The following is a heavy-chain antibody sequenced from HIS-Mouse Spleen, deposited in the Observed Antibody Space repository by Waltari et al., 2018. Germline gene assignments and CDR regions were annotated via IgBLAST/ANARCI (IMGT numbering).Heavy chain of an antibody. V-gene: IGHV4-39*07. CDR3: AREIPYSSSWYDWYFDL. Sequence: QLQLQESGPGLVKPSETLSLTCTVSGGSISSSSYYWGWIRQPPGKGLEWIGSIYYSGRTYSNPSLKSRVTISVDTSKNQFSLKLSSVTAADTALYYCAREIPYSSSWYDWYFDLWGRGTLVTVSS. CDR1: GGSISSSSYY. J-gene: IGHJ2*01. CDR2: IYYSGRT. D-gene: IGHD6-13*01.